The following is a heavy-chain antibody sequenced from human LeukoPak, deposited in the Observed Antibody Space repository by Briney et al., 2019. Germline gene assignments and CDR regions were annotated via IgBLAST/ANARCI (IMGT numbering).Heavy chain of an antibody. Sequence: GGSLRLSCAASGFTFSSYWMHWVRQAPGKGLVWVSRINTDGSSTSYADSVKGRFTISRDNAKNTLYLQMNSLRAEDTAVYYCARDFIAARYFDYWGQGTLVTVSS. V-gene: IGHV3-74*01. CDR1: GFTFSSYW. CDR2: INTDGSST. D-gene: IGHD6-6*01. CDR3: ARDFIAARYFDY. J-gene: IGHJ4*02.